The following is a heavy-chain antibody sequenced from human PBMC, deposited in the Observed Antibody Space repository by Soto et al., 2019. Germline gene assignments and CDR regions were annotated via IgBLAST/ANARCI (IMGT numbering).Heavy chain of an antibody. J-gene: IGHJ4*02. CDR3: ARERVSYCGGDCPTDY. V-gene: IGHV3-33*01. D-gene: IGHD2-21*02. CDR1: GFTFYSYG. Sequence: PGGSLRLSCAASGFTFYSYGMHWVRQAPGKGLEWLAVTWYDGSNENYADSVKGRFIISRDNSKNTLYLQMNSLRADDTAVYYCARERVSYCGGDCPTDYWGQGTLVTVSS. CDR2: TWYDGSNE.